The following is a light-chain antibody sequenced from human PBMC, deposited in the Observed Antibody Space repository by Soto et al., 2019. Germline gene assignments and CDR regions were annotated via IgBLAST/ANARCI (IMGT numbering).Light chain of an antibody. CDR3: QQSNNWPFT. J-gene: IGKJ3*01. CDR2: GAS. V-gene: IGKV3-15*01. CDR1: QSVSSN. Sequence: EIVMTQSPATLSVSPGERATLSCRASQSVSSNLAWYQQKPGQAPRLLIYGASTRATGIPARFSGSGSGTEFTLTISSLQSEDFAVYYGQQSNNWPFTFGPGPKVDI.